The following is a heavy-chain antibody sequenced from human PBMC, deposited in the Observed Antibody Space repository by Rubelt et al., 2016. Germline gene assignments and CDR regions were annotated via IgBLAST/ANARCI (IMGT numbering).Heavy chain of an antibody. CDR1: GFTFSSYA. Sequence: EVQLLESGGGLVQPGGSLRLSCAASGFTFSSYAMSWVRQAPGKGLEWVSAISGSGGSTYYADSVEGRFTISRDNSKNTLYLQMNSLRAEDTAVYYCAKGELRYFDWLSQFDYWGQGTLVTASS. V-gene: IGHV3-23*01. CDR3: AKGELRYFDWLSQFDY. CDR2: ISGSGGST. D-gene: IGHD3-9*01. J-gene: IGHJ4*02.